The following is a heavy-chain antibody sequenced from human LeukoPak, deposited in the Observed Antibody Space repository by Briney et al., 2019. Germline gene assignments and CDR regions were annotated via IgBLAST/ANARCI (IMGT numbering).Heavy chain of an antibody. CDR2: INPNSGGT. Sequence: GASVKVSCKASGYTFTGYYMHWVRQAPGQGLEWMGWINPNSGGTNYAQKFQGRVTMTRDTSISTAYMELSRLRSDDTAVYYCARVDYYDSSGYYYYYFDYWGQGTLVTVSS. J-gene: IGHJ4*02. CDR3: ARVDYYDSSGYYYYYFDY. V-gene: IGHV1-2*02. CDR1: GYTFTGYY. D-gene: IGHD3-22*01.